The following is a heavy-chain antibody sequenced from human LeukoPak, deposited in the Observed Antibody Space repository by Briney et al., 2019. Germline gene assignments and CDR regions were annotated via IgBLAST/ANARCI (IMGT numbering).Heavy chain of an antibody. CDR3: AKGISFYYDSSGHYYFDY. J-gene: IGHJ4*02. V-gene: IGHV3-23*01. Sequence: TGGSPRLSCAASGFTFSNYAMSWVRQAPGKGLEWVSPVSGSGASTYYADSVKGRFTISRDNSKNTLYLQMNSLRAEDTAVYYCAKGISFYYDSSGHYYFDYWGQGTLVTVSS. CDR2: VSGSGAST. D-gene: IGHD3-22*01. CDR1: GFTFSNYA.